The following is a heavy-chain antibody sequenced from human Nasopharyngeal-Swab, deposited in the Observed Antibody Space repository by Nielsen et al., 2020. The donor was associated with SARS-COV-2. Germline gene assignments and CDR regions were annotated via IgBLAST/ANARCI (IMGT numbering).Heavy chain of an antibody. V-gene: IGHV4-4*07. J-gene: IGHJ4*02. CDR3: ARGGRGIFGVVTNFDY. D-gene: IGHD3-3*01. Sequence: MCMVWIGRIYTSGSTNYNRSLKSRVTISVDTSKNQFSLKLRSVTAADTAVYYCARGGRGIFGVVTNFDYWGQGTLVTVSS. CDR2: IYTSGST.